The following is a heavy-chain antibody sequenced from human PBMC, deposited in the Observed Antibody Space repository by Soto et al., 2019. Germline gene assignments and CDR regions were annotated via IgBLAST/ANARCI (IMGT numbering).Heavy chain of an antibody. CDR3: AREVQVGGIDY. Sequence: QVQLVESGGGVVQPGRSLRLSCAASGFTFSSYGMHWVRQAPGKGLEWVAVIWYDGSNKYYADSVKGRFTISRDNSKNSLYLQMNSLRAEDTAVYYCAREVQVGGIDYWGQGALVTVSS. D-gene: IGHD1-1*01. CDR1: GFTFSSYG. J-gene: IGHJ4*02. CDR2: IWYDGSNK. V-gene: IGHV3-33*01.